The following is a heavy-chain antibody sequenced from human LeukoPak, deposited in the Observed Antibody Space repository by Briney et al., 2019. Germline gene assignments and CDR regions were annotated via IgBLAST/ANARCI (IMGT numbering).Heavy chain of an antibody. CDR3: ARVGYIAGALDY. D-gene: IGHD6-13*01. Sequence: SETLSLTCTVSGGSISSGDYYWSWIRQPPGKGLEWIGYIYYSGSTYYNPSLKSRVTISVDTSKNQFSLKLSSVTAADTAVYYCARVGYIAGALDYWGQGTLVTVSS. CDR1: GGSISSGDYY. V-gene: IGHV4-30-4*01. CDR2: IYYSGST. J-gene: IGHJ4*02.